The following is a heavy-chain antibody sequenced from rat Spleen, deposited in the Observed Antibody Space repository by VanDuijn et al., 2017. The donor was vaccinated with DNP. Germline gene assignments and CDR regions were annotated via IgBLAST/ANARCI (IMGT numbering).Heavy chain of an antibody. V-gene: IGHV2-1*01. J-gene: IGHJ1*01. CDR1: GFPLTSHN. CDR2: IWSGGST. Sequence: QVQLKESGPGLVQPSQTLSLTCTVSGFPLTSHNVHWVRQPPGKVLEWVGTIWSGGSTDYNSGLKSRVSISRDTSKNQVFLKMNSLQIQDTAIYFCTSPGLYYEGYSTYWYFDFWGPGTMVTVSS. D-gene: IGHD1-12*03. CDR3: TSPGLYYEGYSTYWYFDF.